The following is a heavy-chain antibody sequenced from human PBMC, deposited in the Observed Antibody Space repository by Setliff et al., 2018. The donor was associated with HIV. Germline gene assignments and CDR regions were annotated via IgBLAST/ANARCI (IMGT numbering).Heavy chain of an antibody. D-gene: IGHD4-4*01. CDR1: GGSVTSYY. Sequence: PSETLSLTCTVSGGSVTSYYWSWIRQPAGKRLEWIGRISISGDTNYNPSLKSRATMSLDTSKNQFSLKLYSVTAADTAMYYCARDPTTGVDYWGQGTQVTVSS. CDR2: ISISGDT. CDR3: ARDPTTGVDY. V-gene: IGHV4-4*07. J-gene: IGHJ4*02.